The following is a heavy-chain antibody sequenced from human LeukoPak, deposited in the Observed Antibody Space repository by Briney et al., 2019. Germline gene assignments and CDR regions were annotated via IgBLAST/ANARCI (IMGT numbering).Heavy chain of an antibody. Sequence: SVKVSCKASGGTFSSYAISWVRQAPGQGLEWMGRIIPILGIANYAQKFQGRVTITADKSTSTAYMELSSLRSEDTAVYYCARERITIFGVENDYYYYGMDVWGQGTTVTVSS. CDR2: IIPILGIA. J-gene: IGHJ6*02. CDR3: ARERITIFGVENDYYYYGMDV. D-gene: IGHD3-3*01. V-gene: IGHV1-69*04. CDR1: GGTFSSYA.